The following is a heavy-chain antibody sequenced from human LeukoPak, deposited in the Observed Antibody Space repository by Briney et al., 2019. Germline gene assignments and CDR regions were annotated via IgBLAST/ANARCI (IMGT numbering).Heavy chain of an antibody. CDR1: GFTFDDYA. V-gene: IGHV3-9*03. Sequence: GGSLRLSCVASGFTFDDYAMHWVRQAPGKGLEWVSGISWNSGRRGYADSVKGRFTISRDNAKTSLYLQMNSLRVEDMALYYCVRGITMMVDWGQGTLVTVSS. CDR2: ISWNSGRR. D-gene: IGHD3-22*01. J-gene: IGHJ4*02. CDR3: VRGITMMVD.